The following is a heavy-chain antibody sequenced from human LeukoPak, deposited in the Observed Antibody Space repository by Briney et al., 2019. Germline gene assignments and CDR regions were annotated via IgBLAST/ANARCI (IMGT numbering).Heavy chain of an antibody. D-gene: IGHD2-2*01. CDR1: GFNFSNYA. CDR2: VSGSGTST. J-gene: IGHJ4*02. V-gene: IGHV3-23*01. CDR3: AKAGRTVPAAAFDY. Sequence: PGGSLRLSCAASGFNFSNYAMSWVRQAPGKGLEWVSVVSGSGTSTYYTDSVKGRFTISRDNSKNTLSLQMNSLRAEDTAVYYCAKAGRTVPAAAFDYWGQGTLVTVSS.